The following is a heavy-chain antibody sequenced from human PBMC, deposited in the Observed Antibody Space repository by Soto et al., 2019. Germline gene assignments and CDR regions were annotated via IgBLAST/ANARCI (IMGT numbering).Heavy chain of an antibody. CDR2: ISAYNGNT. CDR1: GYTFTSYG. Sequence: ASVKVSCKASGYTFTSYGISWVLQAPGQGLEWMGWISAYNGNTNYAQKLQGRVTMTTDTSTSTAYMELRSLRSDDTAVYYCAREVVVITPYYGMDVWGQGTTVTSP. CDR3: AREVVVITPYYGMDV. D-gene: IGHD3-22*01. V-gene: IGHV1-18*04. J-gene: IGHJ6*02.